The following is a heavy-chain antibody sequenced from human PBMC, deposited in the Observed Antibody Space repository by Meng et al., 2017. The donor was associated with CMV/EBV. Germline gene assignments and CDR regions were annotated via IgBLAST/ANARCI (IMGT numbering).Heavy chain of an antibody. J-gene: IGHJ4*02. D-gene: IGHD6-19*01. CDR1: GGSIRSSSYY. CDR3: ARDSAVAGVVDY. V-gene: IGHV4-39*07. CDR2: IYYSGST. Sequence: QLQRQGSGPGLVRPSETLSLTCTVSGGSIRSSSYYWGWIRQPPGKGLEWIGSIYYSGSTYYNPSLKSRVTISVDTSKNQFSLKLSSVTAADTAVYYCARDSAVAGVVDYWGQGTLVTVSS.